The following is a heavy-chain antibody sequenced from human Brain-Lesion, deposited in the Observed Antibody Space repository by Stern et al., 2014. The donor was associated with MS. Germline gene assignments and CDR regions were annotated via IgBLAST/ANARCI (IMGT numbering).Heavy chain of an antibody. Sequence: VQLVQSGAEVKKPGASVKVSCKTSGYIFTGYYIHWVRQAPGQGLEWMAWIHPTTGATKYAQKFQGRVTMSRDTSISTAYVELSSLTSDDTAVYYCARDQRGITIFGVVTDYYYLGMDVWGQGTTVTVSS. CDR2: IHPTTGAT. CDR3: ARDQRGITIFGVVTDYYYLGMDV. CDR1: GYIFTGYY. D-gene: IGHD3-3*01. J-gene: IGHJ6*02. V-gene: IGHV1-2*02.